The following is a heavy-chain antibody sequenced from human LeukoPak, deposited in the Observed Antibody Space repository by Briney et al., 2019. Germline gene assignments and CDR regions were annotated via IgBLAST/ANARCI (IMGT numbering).Heavy chain of an antibody. V-gene: IGHV3-23*01. Sequence: PGGSLRLSCAASGFTFSSNAMTWVRQAPGKGLEWVSAITGSGGTIYYADSVEGRFTISRDNSKNTLYLQMNSLRAEDTAVYYCAKNYYDPCGYDYWGQGTLVTVSS. J-gene: IGHJ4*02. D-gene: IGHD3-22*01. CDR2: ITGSGGTI. CDR1: GFTFSSNA. CDR3: AKNYYDPCGYDY.